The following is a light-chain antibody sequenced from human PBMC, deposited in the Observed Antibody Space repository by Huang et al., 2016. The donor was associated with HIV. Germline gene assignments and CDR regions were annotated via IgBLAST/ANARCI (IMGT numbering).Light chain of an antibody. CDR1: QSLLSGNNKNY. Sequence: DIVMTQSPASLAVSLGEVATINCKSSQSLLSGNNKNYLAWFQQKSGQPPKLLMYWASTREAGVPDRFTGSGSRTDFTLTINSLQPEDVAVYYCQQYFSPPVTFGPGTKVHV. CDR3: QQYFSPPVT. J-gene: IGKJ3*01. V-gene: IGKV4-1*01. CDR2: WAS.